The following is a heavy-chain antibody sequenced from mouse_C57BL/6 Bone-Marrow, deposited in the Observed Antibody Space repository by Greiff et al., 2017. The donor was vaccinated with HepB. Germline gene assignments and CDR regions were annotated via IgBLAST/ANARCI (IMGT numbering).Heavy chain of an antibody. J-gene: IGHJ3*01. CDR1: GYTFTSYW. CDR3: ASDYYGSSWFAY. Sequence: QVQLKQPGAELVKPGASVKLSCKASGYTFTSYWMHWVKQRPGRGLEWIGRIYPNSGGTKYNEKFKSKATLTVDKPSSTAYMQLSSLTSEDSAVYYCASDYYGSSWFAYWGQGTLVTVSA. CDR2: IYPNSGGT. D-gene: IGHD1-1*01. V-gene: IGHV1-72*01.